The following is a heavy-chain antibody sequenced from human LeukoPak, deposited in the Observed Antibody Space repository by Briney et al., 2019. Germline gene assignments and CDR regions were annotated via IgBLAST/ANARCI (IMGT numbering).Heavy chain of an antibody. J-gene: IGHJ3*02. V-gene: IGHV3-30*02. CDR2: IGHDGSNK. Sequence: GGSLRLSCAASEFTFTSYGMHWVRQAPGKGLEWVAFIGHDGSNKNYADSVKGRFTISRDNSKNILYLQMNSLRAEDTAVYYCARVTYYYDIRGDAFDIWGQGTMVTVSS. CDR1: EFTFTSYG. D-gene: IGHD3-22*01. CDR3: ARVTYYYDIRGDAFDI.